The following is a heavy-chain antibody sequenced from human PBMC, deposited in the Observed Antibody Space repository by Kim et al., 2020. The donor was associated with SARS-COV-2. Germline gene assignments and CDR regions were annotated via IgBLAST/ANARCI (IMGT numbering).Heavy chain of an antibody. V-gene: IGHV3-23*01. CDR3: AKDLVGSTFDAFDI. D-gene: IGHD2-8*02. J-gene: IGHJ3*02. Sequence: ADPVKGRLTISRDISKNALYLQMNSLSAEDTAVYYCAKDLVGSTFDAFDIWGQGTMVTVSS.